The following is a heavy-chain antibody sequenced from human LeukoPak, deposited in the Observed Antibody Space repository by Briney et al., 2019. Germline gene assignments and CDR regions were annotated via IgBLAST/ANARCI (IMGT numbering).Heavy chain of an antibody. V-gene: IGHV4-39*07. CDR3: VTYYFDSSGPKKNY. CDR1: GGSISSSNYY. D-gene: IGHD3-22*01. Sequence: PSETLSLTCTVSGGSISSSNYYWGWIRQPPGKGLEWIGEINHSGSTNYNPSLKSRVTISVDTSKKQFSLKLSSVTAADTAVYYCVTYYFDSSGPKKNYWGQGTLVTVSS. CDR2: INHSGST. J-gene: IGHJ4*02.